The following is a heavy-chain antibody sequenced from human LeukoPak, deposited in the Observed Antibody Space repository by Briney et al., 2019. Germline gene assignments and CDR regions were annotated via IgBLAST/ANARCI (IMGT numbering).Heavy chain of an antibody. CDR3: VKRELYIVATT. Sequence: GGSLRLSCEASGFTFSTFWMTWVRQVPGKGLEWVANIKQDGSERNYVDSVKGRFTISRDNAKNSLYLQMNSLRAEDTAVYYCVKRELYIVATTWGQGTLVTVSS. D-gene: IGHD5-12*01. J-gene: IGHJ5*02. V-gene: IGHV3-7*03. CDR2: IKQDGSER. CDR1: GFTFSTFW.